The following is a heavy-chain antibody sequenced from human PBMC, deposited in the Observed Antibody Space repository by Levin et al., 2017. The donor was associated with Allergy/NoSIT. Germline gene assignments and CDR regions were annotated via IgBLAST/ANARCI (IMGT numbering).Heavy chain of an antibody. D-gene: IGHD6-13*01. CDR3: TTDQQLLVLDAFDI. J-gene: IGHJ3*02. CDR1: GFTFRGYG. CDR2: IKSKTDGETT. Sequence: GESLKISCAASGFTFRGYGMHWVRQAPGKGLEWVGRIKSKTDGETTDYAAPVKGRFTVSRDDSKNTLYLQMNSLKAEDTAMYYCTTDQQLLVLDAFDIWGQGTMVTVSS. V-gene: IGHV3-15*01.